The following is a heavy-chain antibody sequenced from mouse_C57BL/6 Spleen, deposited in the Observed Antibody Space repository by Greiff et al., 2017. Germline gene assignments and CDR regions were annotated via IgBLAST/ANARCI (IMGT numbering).Heavy chain of an antibody. Sequence: VQLQQSGPELVTPGASVKISCKASGYAFSSSWMNWVKQRPGKGLEWIGRIYPGDGDTNYNGKFNGKATLTADTSSSTAYMQLSSLTSEDSAVYFCAYYEGGYWGKGTTLTVSS. D-gene: IGHD2-4*01. J-gene: IGHJ2*01. CDR2: IYPGDGDT. CDR3: AYYEGGY. V-gene: IGHV1-82*01. CDR1: GYAFSSSW.